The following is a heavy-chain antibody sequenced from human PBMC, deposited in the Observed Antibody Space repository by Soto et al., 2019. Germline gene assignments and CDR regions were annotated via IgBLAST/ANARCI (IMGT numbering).Heavy chain of an antibody. CDR2: IIPSFGTA. V-gene: IGHV1-69*13. D-gene: IGHD6-6*01. CDR3: ARDGVAARAVYYGRHX. Sequence: ASLKVSCNASGGTFSSYAISWVRQAPGQGLEWMGGIIPSFGTANYAQKFQGRVTITADESTSTAYMELSSLRSEDTAVYYCARDGVAARAVYYGRHXLGQGTTGTVS. J-gene: IGHJ6*02. CDR1: GGTFSSYA.